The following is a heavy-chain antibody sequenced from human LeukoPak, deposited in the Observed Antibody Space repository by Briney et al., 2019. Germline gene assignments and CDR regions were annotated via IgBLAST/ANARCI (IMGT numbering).Heavy chain of an antibody. Sequence: GGSLRLSCAASGFTFSSYSMNWVRQAPGMGLEWVSYISSSSSTIYYADSVKGRFTISRDNAKNSLYLQMNNLRAEDTAVYFCARDWGIAAVYYYGMDVWGQGTTVTVSS. CDR3: ARDWGIAAVYYYGMDV. CDR2: ISSSSSTI. J-gene: IGHJ6*02. V-gene: IGHV3-48*04. D-gene: IGHD6-13*01. CDR1: GFTFSSYS.